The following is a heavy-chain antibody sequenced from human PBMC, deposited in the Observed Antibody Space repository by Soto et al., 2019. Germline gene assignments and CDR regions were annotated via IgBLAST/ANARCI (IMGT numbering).Heavy chain of an antibody. Sequence: GGSLRLSCAASWFTFSGSAMHWVRQASGKGLEWVGRIRSKANSYATAYAASVKGRFTISRDDSKNTAYLQMNSLKTEDTAVYYCTRHAGAGTDYWGQGTLVTVSS. J-gene: IGHJ4*02. CDR1: WFTFSGSA. CDR3: TRHAGAGTDY. V-gene: IGHV3-73*01. D-gene: IGHD6-13*01. CDR2: IRSKANSYAT.